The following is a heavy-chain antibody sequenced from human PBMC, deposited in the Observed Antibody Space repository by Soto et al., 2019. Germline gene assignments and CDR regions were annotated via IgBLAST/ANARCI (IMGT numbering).Heavy chain of an antibody. V-gene: IGHV3-30*18. CDR2: ISYDGSNK. J-gene: IGHJ6*02. Sequence: PRWSLRLSCSASGFTFSSYGMHWVRQAPGKGLEWVAVISYDGSNKYYADSVKGRFTISRDNSKNTLYLQMNSLRAEDTAVYYCAKDRGGEPKRYCSSTSCYSYYYYGMDVWGQGTTVTVSS. CDR1: GFTFSSYG. D-gene: IGHD2-2*02. CDR3: AKDRGGEPKRYCSSTSCYSYYYYGMDV.